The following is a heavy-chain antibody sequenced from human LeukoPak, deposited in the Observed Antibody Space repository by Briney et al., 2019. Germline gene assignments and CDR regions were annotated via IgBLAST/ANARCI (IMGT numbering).Heavy chain of an antibody. CDR1: GYTFTSYG. Sequence: GASVKVSCKASGYTFTSYGISWVRQAPGQGLEWMGWISAYNGNTNYAQKLQGRVTMTTDTSTSTAYMELRSLRSDDTAVYYCARDLVDDYGDFRANWFDPWGQGTLVTVSS. CDR3: ARDLVDDYGDFRANWFDP. D-gene: IGHD4-17*01. V-gene: IGHV1-18*01. J-gene: IGHJ5*02. CDR2: ISAYNGNT.